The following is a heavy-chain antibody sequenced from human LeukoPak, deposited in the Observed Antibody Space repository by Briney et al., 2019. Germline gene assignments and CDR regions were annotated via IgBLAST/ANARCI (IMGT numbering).Heavy chain of an antibody. Sequence: ASVKLSCKASGHTFTSYGISWVRQAPGQGLEWMGGISAYNGNTNYAQKLQGRVTMTTGTSTSTAYMELRRLRSDGTAVYYCARERDTANDYWGQGTLVTVSS. D-gene: IGHD5-18*01. V-gene: IGHV1-18*01. CDR3: ARERDTANDY. CDR2: ISAYNGNT. CDR1: GHTFTSYG. J-gene: IGHJ4*02.